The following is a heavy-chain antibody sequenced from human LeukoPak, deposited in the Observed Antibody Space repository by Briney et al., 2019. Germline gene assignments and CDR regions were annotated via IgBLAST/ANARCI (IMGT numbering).Heavy chain of an antibody. CDR3: ARGRTWLPIDY. CDR2: INHSGST. Sequence: SETLSLTCAVYGGSFSGYYWSWIRQPPGKGLEWIGEINHSGSTNYNPSLKRRVTISVDTSKNQFSLKLSSVTAADTAVYYCARGRTWLPIDYWGQGTLVTVSS. V-gene: IGHV4-34*01. D-gene: IGHD5-12*01. CDR1: GGSFSGYY. J-gene: IGHJ4*02.